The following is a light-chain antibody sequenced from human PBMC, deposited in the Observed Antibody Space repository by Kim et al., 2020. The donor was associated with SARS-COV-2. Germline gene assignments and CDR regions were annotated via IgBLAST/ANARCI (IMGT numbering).Light chain of an antibody. CDR3: QKYNGATWT. CDR1: QGISKD. CDR2: AAS. Sequence: DIQMTQSPSSLSASVGDRVTITCRASQGISKDLAWYQQKPGNAPKLLIFAASALQSGVPTRFSGSGSGTDFTLTISSLQPEDVATYYCQKYNGATWTFGQGTKLEI. V-gene: IGKV1-27*01. J-gene: IGKJ1*01.